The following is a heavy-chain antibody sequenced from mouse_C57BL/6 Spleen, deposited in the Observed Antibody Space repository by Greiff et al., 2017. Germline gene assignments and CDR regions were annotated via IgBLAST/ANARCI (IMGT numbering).Heavy chain of an antibody. D-gene: IGHD2-1*01. CDR3: TARGNGFAY. J-gene: IGHJ3*01. CDR1: GFNIKDDY. CDR2: IDPENGDP. Sequence: VQLQQSGAELVRPGASVKLSCTASGFNIKDDYMHWVKQRPEQGLEWIGWIDPENGDPEYASKFQGKATITADTSSNTAYLQLSSLTSEDTAVYYCTARGNGFAYWGQGTLVTVSA. V-gene: IGHV14-4*01.